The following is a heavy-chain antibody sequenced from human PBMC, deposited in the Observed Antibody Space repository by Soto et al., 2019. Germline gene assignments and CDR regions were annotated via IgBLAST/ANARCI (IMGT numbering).Heavy chain of an antibody. CDR1: GFTFSNYG. CDR2: IWHDGNNK. D-gene: IGHD4-17*01. J-gene: IGHJ6*02. Sequence: QVQLVESGGGVVQPGRSLRLSCAASGFTFSNYGIHWVRQAPGKGLEWVAVIWHDGNNKDYADSVKGRFIISRDNSKNTLFLQMDSLRAEDTASYYCARDRDYGDSESTNHNGMDVWGQGTMVTVSS. CDR3: ARDRDYGDSESTNHNGMDV. V-gene: IGHV3-33*01.